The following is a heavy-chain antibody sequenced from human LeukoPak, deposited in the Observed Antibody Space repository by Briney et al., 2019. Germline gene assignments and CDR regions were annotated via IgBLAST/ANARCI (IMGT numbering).Heavy chain of an antibody. D-gene: IGHD3-10*01. V-gene: IGHV4-31*03. CDR2: IYYSGST. Sequence: SETLSLTCTVSGGSISSGGYYWSWIRQHPGKGLEWIGYIYYSGSTYYNPSLKSRVTISVDTSKNQFSLKLSSVTAADTAVYYCARAAPDYGSGSYYKDYWGQGTLVTVSS. J-gene: IGHJ4*02. CDR3: ARAAPDYGSGSYYKDY. CDR1: GGSISSGGYY.